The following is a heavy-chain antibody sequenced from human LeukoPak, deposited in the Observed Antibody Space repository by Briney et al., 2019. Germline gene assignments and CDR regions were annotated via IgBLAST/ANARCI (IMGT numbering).Heavy chain of an antibody. D-gene: IGHD6-13*01. CDR1: GDDFSTNNAT. Sequence: SQTLSLTCAISGDDFSTNNATWNWIRQSPSSGLEWLGRTYYRSKWYNDYAVAVISRITITPDTVTNQYLLHLSSVTPDDTAVYYCVRLVGNSWLDYWGQGTLVTVSS. CDR2: TYYRSKWYN. CDR3: VRLVGNSWLDY. J-gene: IGHJ4*02. V-gene: IGHV6-1*01.